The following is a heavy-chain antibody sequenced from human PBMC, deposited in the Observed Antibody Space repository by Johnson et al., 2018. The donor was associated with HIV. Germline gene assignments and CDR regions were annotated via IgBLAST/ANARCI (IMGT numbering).Heavy chain of an antibody. V-gene: IGHV3-43D*03. Sequence: VQLVESGGGVVRPGGSLRLSCAASGFTFDDYGMSWVRQAPGKGLEWVSGISWDGGNSYYADSVQGRFTISRDNSKKSLYLQMNSLRAEDTALYYCAKDSDAYYYGSGDAFDVWGQGTMVTVSS. CDR1: GFTFDDYG. J-gene: IGHJ3*01. D-gene: IGHD3-10*01. CDR3: AKDSDAYYYGSGDAFDV. CDR2: ISWDGGNS.